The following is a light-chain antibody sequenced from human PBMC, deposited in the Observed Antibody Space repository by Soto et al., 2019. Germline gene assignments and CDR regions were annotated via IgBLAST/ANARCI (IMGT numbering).Light chain of an antibody. CDR3: QQRSNWPYT. CDR2: DAS. CDR1: QGVSSY. J-gene: IGKJ2*01. Sequence: EIVLTQSPATLSLSPGERATLSCRASQGVSSYLAWYQQKPGQAPRLLIYDASNRATGIPARFSGSASGTDFTLTISTLEPEDFAVYYCQQRSNWPYTFGQGTKLEIK. V-gene: IGKV3-11*01.